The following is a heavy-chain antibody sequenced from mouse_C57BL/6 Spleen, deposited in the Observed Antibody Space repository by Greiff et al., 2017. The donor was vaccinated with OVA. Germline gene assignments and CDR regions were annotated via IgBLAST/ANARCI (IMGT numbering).Heavy chain of an antibody. Sequence: VKLQQPGAELVRPGSSVKLSCKASGYTFTSYWMHWVKQRPIQGLEWIGNIDPSDSETHYNQKFKDKATLTVDKSSSTAYMQLSSLTSEDSAVYYGAREGYGSPAWFAYWGQGTLVTVSA. CDR1: GYTFTSYW. V-gene: IGHV1-52*01. J-gene: IGHJ3*01. CDR2: IDPSDSET. CDR3: AREGYGSPAWFAY. D-gene: IGHD1-1*01.